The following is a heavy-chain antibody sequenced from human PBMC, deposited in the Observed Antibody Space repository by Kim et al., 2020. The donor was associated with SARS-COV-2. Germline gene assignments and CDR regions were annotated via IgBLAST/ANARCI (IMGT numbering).Heavy chain of an antibody. CDR2: IYYSGST. D-gene: IGHD6-19*01. CDR1: GGSISSSSYY. J-gene: IGHJ4*02. V-gene: IGHV4-39*01. CDR3: ARHGIAVDGTLNY. Sequence: SETLSLTCTVSGGSISSSSYYWGWIRQPPGKGLEWIGSIYYSGSTYYNPSLKSRVTISVDTSKNQFSLKLSSATAADTAVYYGARHGIAVDGTLNYWGQGTLVTVSS.